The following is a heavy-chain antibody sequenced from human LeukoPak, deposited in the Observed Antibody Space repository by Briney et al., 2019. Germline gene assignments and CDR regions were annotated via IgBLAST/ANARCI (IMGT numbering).Heavy chain of an antibody. J-gene: IGHJ3*02. Sequence: GGSLRLSCAASGFTFSSYSMNWVRQAPGKGLEWVSSISSSSSYIYYADSVKGRFTISRDNAKNSLYLQMNSLRAEDTAVYYCARDSPGTDYYDSSGYPKDAFDIWGQGTMVTVST. CDR1: GFTFSSYS. CDR3: ARDSPGTDYYDSSGYPKDAFDI. V-gene: IGHV3-21*01. D-gene: IGHD3-22*01. CDR2: ISSSSSYI.